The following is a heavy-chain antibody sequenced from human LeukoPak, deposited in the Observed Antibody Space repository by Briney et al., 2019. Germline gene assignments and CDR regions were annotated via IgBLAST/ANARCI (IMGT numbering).Heavy chain of an antibody. CDR3: AKDNLSGYHYFQH. Sequence: GESLRLSCAASGFTFDDYAMHWVRQAPGKGLEWVSLISWDGGSTYYADSVKGRFTISRDNSKNSLYLQINSLRAEDTALYYCAKDNLSGYHYFQHWGQGTLVTVSS. D-gene: IGHD3-22*01. J-gene: IGHJ1*01. CDR1: GFTFDDYA. CDR2: ISWDGGST. V-gene: IGHV3-43D*03.